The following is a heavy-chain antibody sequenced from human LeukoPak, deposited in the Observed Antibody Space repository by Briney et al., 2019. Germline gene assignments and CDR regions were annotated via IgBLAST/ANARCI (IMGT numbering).Heavy chain of an antibody. CDR2: ISGYNGYT. CDR3: ARDEARYSSGYYPNWFDP. J-gene: IGHJ5*02. D-gene: IGHD3-22*01. Sequence: ASVKVSCKASGYTFTSYGISWVRQAPGLGLEWMGWISGYNGYTHYANNHQGRVTMTTDTSTSTAYMELRSLRSDDTAVYYCARDEARYSSGYYPNWFDPWGQGTLVTVSS. V-gene: IGHV1-18*01. CDR1: GYTFTSYG.